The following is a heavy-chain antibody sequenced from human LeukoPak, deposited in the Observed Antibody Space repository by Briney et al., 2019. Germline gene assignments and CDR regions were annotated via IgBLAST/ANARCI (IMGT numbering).Heavy chain of an antibody. J-gene: IGHJ4*02. CDR2: INHSGST. D-gene: IGHD5-18*01. CDR1: GFTFNTYT. V-gene: IGHV4-34*01. CDR3: ARPTWIQRSGGSRYFDY. Sequence: GSLRLSCAASGFTFNTYTMSWVRQAPGKGLEWIGEINHSGSTNYNPSLKSRVTISVDTSKNQFSLKLSSVTAADTAVYYCARPTWIQRSGGSRYFDYWGQGTLVTVSS.